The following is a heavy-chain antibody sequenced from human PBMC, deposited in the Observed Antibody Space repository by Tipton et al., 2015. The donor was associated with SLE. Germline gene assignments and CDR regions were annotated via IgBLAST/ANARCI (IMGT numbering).Heavy chain of an antibody. CDR1: GFTFSSYW. CDR3: AREAAGVDMATNTLTG. J-gene: IGHJ4*02. Sequence: GSLRLSCAASGFTFSSYWMHWVRQAPGKGLVWVSRINSDGSSTSYADSVKGRFTISRDNAKNTLYLQMNSLRAEDTAVYYCAREAAGVDMATNTLTGWGQGTLVTVSS. D-gene: IGHD5-24*01. CDR2: INSDGSST. V-gene: IGHV3-74*01.